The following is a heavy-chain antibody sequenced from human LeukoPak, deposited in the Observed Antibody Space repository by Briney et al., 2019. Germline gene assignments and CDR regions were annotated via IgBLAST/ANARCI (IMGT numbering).Heavy chain of an antibody. D-gene: IGHD3-10*01. J-gene: IGHJ4*02. Sequence: GESLKISCKGSGYSFTSYWIGWVRQMPGKGLEWMGIIYPGDSDTRYSPSFQGQVTISADKSISTAYLQWSSLKASDTAMYYYARLIRYYYGSGSYPFYFDYWGQGTLVTVSS. CDR3: ARLIRYYYGSGSYPFYFDY. CDR1: GYSFTSYW. V-gene: IGHV5-51*01. CDR2: IYPGDSDT.